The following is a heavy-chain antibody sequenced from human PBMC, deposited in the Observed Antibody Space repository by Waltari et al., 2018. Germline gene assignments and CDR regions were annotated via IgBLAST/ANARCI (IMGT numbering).Heavy chain of an antibody. V-gene: IGHV3-74*01. J-gene: IGHJ6*02. D-gene: IGHD4-4*01. CDR3: ARDLLTPSVSYFGMDL. Sequence: EVQVVESGGGLVQPGGSLRLSCEDSGFTFSSYWMHWVRRAPGKGLVWVSRIDNDGRTAKYADSVRGRFTVSRDNARNTLYLQMNSLRAEDTAVYYCARDLLTPSVSYFGMDLWGQGTTVTVSS. CDR2: IDNDGRTA. CDR1: GFTFSSYW.